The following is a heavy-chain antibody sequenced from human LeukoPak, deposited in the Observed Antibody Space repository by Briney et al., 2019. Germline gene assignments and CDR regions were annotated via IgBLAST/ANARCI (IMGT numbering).Heavy chain of an antibody. J-gene: IGHJ5*02. V-gene: IGHV3-48*02. D-gene: IGHD3-22*01. Sequence: QSGGSLRLSCADSGFTFSSYSMNWVRQAPGKGLEWVSYISSSSSTIYYADSVKGRFTISRDNAKNSLYLQMNSLRDEDTAVYYCARNWDYYDSSGPNWFDPWGQGTLVTVSS. CDR2: ISSSSSTI. CDR3: ARNWDYYDSSGPNWFDP. CDR1: GFTFSSYS.